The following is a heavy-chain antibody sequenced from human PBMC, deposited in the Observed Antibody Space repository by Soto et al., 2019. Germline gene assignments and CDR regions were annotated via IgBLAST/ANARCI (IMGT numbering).Heavy chain of an antibody. CDR1: GFTFSSYS. CDR2: ISSSSSYI. CDR3: ARDNQGASDWYFDL. D-gene: IGHD3-16*01. Sequence: GGSLRLSCAASGFTFSSYSMNWVRQAPGKGLEWVSSISSSSSYIYYADSVKGRFTISRDNAKNSLYLQMNSLRAEDTAVYYCARDNQGASDWYFDLWGRGTLVTVSS. V-gene: IGHV3-21*01. J-gene: IGHJ2*01.